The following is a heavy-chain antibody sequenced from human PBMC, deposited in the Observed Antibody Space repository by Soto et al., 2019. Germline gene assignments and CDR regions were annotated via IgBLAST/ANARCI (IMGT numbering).Heavy chain of an antibody. D-gene: IGHD1-26*01. CDR2: IYPGDSDT. CDR3: SGAESPDTAYFSLY. V-gene: IGHV5-51*01. CDR1: GYSFSSHW. Sequence: GESLKISCMASGYSFSSHWIGWVRQMPGKGLEWLGMIYPGDSDTRYSPSFQGQVTISRDTSNGIAYLQMNSLNIEDSAVYYCSGAESPDTAYFSLYWGQGTPVTVSS. J-gene: IGHJ4*02.